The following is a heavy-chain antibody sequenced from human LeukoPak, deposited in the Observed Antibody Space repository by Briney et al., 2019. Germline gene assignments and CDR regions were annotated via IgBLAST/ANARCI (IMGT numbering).Heavy chain of an antibody. D-gene: IGHD6-13*01. J-gene: IGHJ4*02. V-gene: IGHV4-4*02. CDR1: GGSISSSNW. CDR2: IYHSGST. Sequence: SGTLSLTCAVSGGSISSSNWWSWVRQPPGKGLEWIGEIYHSGSTNYNPSLKSRVTVSVDKSKNQFSLKLSSVTAADTAVYYCARGGSSSWYGLLDYWGQGTLVTVSS. CDR3: ARGGSSSWYGLLDY.